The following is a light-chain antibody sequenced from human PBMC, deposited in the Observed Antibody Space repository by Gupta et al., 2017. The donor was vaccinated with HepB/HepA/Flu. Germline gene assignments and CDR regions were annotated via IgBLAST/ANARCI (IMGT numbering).Light chain of an antibody. Sequence: DIVMTQSPDSLAVSLGERATINCKSSQSVLHSSNNKNYLAWYQQKPGQPPKLLIYWASTRESGVPDRFSGRGSVTDFTLTISSLQAEDVAVYYCQQEVNTPWTFGQGTKVEIK. J-gene: IGKJ1*01. V-gene: IGKV4-1*01. CDR3: QQEVNTPWT. CDR1: QSVLHSSNNKNY. CDR2: WAS.